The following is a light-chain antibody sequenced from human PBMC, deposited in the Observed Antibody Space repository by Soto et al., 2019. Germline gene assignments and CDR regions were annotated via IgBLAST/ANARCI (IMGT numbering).Light chain of an antibody. CDR1: QGISSW. CDR2: AAS. Sequence: DVESSTNTSSVSASVGDRVTITCRASQGISSWVAWYQQKPGKAPNLLIYAASSLQSGVPSRFSGSGSGTEFTLTISSLQPEDFATYYCQQADTFPLTFGGGTKVDIK. CDR3: QQADTFPLT. J-gene: IGKJ4*01. V-gene: IGKV1-12*01.